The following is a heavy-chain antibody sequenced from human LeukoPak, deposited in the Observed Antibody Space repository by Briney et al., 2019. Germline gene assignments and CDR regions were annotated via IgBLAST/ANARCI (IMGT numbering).Heavy chain of an antibody. V-gene: IGHV1-24*01. CDR2: FDPEDGET. J-gene: IGHJ5*02. Sequence: GASVKVSCKASGYTFTSYGISWVRQAPGKGLEWMGGFDPEDGETIYAQKFQGRVTMTEDTSTDTAYMELSSLRSEDTAVYYCATEVAGRSGTQRFDPWGQGTLVTVSS. CDR3: ATEVAGRSGTQRFDP. D-gene: IGHD6-19*01. CDR1: GYTFTSYG.